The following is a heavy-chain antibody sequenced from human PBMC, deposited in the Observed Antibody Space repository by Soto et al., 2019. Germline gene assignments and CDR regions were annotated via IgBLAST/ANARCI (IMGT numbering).Heavy chain of an antibody. J-gene: IGHJ6*02. Sequence: SETLSLTCSVSSDSMNSGGYYWSWIRQHPGKGLEWIGYIYSNGDTYYNPSLKSRVTISVDTSKNQFSLNLTSVTGADTAVYYCARRGGSSSGYYYYAFDVWGQGTKVTVSS. CDR1: SDSMNSGGYY. CDR3: ARRGGSSSGYYYYAFDV. CDR2: IYSNGDT. V-gene: IGHV4-31*03. D-gene: IGHD6-6*01.